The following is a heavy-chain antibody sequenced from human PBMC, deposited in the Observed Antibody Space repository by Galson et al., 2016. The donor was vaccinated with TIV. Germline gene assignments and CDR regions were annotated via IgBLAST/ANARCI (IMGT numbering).Heavy chain of an antibody. CDR3: ARDLMTSVTTPFDF. CDR1: GYPFAGQY. D-gene: IGHD4-17*01. V-gene: IGHV1-2*02. Sequence: SVKVSCKASGYPFAGQYLHWVRQAPGQGLEWMGWINPNGGDTNYAQKFQNRVTVTRDTSISTAYMELSSLRSDDTAVYYCARDLMTSVTTPFDFWGQGTLVTVSS. J-gene: IGHJ4*01. CDR2: INPNGGDT.